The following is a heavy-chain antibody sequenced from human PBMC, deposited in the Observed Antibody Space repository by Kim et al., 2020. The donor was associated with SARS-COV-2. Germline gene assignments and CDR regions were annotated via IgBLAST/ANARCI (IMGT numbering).Heavy chain of an antibody. J-gene: IGHJ4*01. CDR2: IYYSGST. D-gene: IGHD6-6*01. V-gene: IGHV4-39*01. CDR1: GGSISSSSYY. Sequence: SETLSHTCTVSGGSISSSSYYWGWIRQPPGKGLEWIGSIYYSGSTYYNPSLKSRVTISVDTSKNQFSLKLSSVTAADTAVYYCARAEAARPGYYFDYWG. CDR3: ARAEAARPGYYFDY.